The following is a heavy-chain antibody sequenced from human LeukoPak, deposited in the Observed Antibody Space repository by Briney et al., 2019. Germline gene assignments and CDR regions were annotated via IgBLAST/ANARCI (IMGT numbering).Heavy chain of an antibody. CDR1: GFTVSTNY. CDR3: AREGHTSGYCGDFDV. D-gene: IGHD5-18*01. Sequence: GGSLRLSCAASGFTVSTNYMSWVRQAPGKGLEWVSVIYSGGSTDYADSTKGRFTISRDEFKATVFLQMKSLRPEDTAVYYCAREGHTSGYCGDFDVWGQGTTVVVSS. CDR2: IYSGGST. V-gene: IGHV3-53*05. J-gene: IGHJ3*01.